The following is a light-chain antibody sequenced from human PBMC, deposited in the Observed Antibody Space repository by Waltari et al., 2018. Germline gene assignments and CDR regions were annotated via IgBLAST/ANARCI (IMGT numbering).Light chain of an antibody. CDR3: QQGHSFPYT. J-gene: IGKJ2*01. Sequence: DIQMTQSPSSVTASVGDTVTITCRASQGISSWLAWYQQTPGKAPKLLMSAASNLQSGVPSRFSGSKSGTNFTLTINTPQPEDFGIYYCQQGHSFPYTFGQGTKLEIK. CDR2: AAS. V-gene: IGKV1-12*01. CDR1: QGISSW.